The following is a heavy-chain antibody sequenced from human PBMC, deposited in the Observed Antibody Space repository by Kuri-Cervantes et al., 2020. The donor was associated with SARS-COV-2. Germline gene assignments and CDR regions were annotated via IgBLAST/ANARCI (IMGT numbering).Heavy chain of an antibody. CDR3: GRLGATKGSHYYGVDV. J-gene: IGHJ6*02. D-gene: IGHD1-26*01. CDR1: GGSFSSSSYY. V-gene: IGHV4-39*07. CDR2: IHYSGST. Sequence: GSLRLSCTVSGGSFSSSSYYWGWIRQPPGKGLEWIGNIHYSGSTNYNNSLDSRVTISVDTSKNQLSLRLSSVTAADTAVYYCGRLGATKGSHYYGVDVWGQGTTVTVSS.